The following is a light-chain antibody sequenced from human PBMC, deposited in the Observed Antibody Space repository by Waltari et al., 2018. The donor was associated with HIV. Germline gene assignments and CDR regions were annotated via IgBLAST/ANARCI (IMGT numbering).Light chain of an antibody. CDR1: SSDVGGYNR. V-gene: IGLV2-18*02. J-gene: IGLJ2*01. CDR2: EVS. Sequence: QSALTQPPSVSASPGQSVTISCTGGSSDVGGYNRVSWYQQPPGTAPKLIIYEVSNRPSGVPDRFSGSKSGNTASLTFSGLQPEDEADYFCSSYTSSSTYVIFGGGTKLTVL. CDR3: SSYTSSSTYVI.